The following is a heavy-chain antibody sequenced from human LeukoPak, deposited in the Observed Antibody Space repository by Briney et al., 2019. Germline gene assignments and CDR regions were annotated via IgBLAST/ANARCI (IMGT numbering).Heavy chain of an antibody. J-gene: IGHJ5*02. CDR2: IYPGDSDT. V-gene: IGHV5-51*01. CDR3: ARRTSANWFDP. CDR1: GYSFTNYW. D-gene: IGHD1-7*01. Sequence: GESLKISCKGSGYSFTNYWTGWVRQMPGKGLEWMGIIYPGDSDTRYSPSFQGQVTISADKSISTAYLQWSSLKASDTAIYFCARRTSANWFDPWGQGTLVTVSS.